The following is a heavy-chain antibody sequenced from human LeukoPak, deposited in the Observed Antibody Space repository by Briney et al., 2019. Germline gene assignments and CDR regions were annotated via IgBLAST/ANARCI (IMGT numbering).Heavy chain of an antibody. CDR2: FDPEEGET. D-gene: IGHD1-1*01. J-gene: IGHJ4*02. Sequence: ASVKVSCKVSGYTLTELSMHWVRQAPGKGLEWMGGFDPEEGETIYAQKFQGRVTMTEDTSTDTAYMELSSLRSEDTAVYYCATGLELERRLNPFDYWGQGTLVTVSS. CDR1: GYTLTELS. CDR3: ATGLELERRLNPFDY. V-gene: IGHV1-24*01.